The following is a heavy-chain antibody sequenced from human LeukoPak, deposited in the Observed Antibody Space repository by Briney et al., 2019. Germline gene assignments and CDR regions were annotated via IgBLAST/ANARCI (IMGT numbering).Heavy chain of an antibody. CDR1: GGSISSYY. CDR2: IYYSGST. V-gene: IGHV4-59*08. D-gene: IGHD3-10*01. Sequence: PSETLSLTCTVSGGSISSYYWSWIRQPPGKGLEWIGYIYYSGSTNYNPSLKSRVTISVDTSKNQLSLKLSAVTAADTAVYYCASVRRGFGESSKYYSYYYMDVWGNGTTVPIS. CDR3: ASVRRGFGESSKYYSYYYMDV. J-gene: IGHJ6*03.